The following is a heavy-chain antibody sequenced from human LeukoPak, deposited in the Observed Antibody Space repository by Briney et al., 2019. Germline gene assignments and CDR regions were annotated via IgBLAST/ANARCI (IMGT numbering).Heavy chain of an antibody. Sequence: PSETLSLTCAVYGGSFSGYYWSWIRQPPGKGLEWIGEINHSGSTNYNPSLKSRVTISVDTSKNQFSLKLSSVTAADTAVYYCARGQVPYCSGGSCNDNWFDPWGQGTLVTVSS. J-gene: IGHJ5*02. CDR3: ARGQVPYCSGGSCNDNWFDP. V-gene: IGHV4-34*01. CDR1: GGSFSGYY. D-gene: IGHD2-15*01. CDR2: INHSGST.